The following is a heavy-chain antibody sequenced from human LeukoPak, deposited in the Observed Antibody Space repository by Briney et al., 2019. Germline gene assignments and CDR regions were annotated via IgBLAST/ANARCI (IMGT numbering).Heavy chain of an antibody. CDR1: GFTFSSYG. V-gene: IGHV3-33*06. CDR3: AKEPEAGGPQDY. CDR2: IWYDGSNK. D-gene: IGHD6-13*01. Sequence: GRSLRLSCAASGFTFSSYGMHWVRQAPGKGLEWVAVIWYDGSNKYYADSVKGRFTISRDNSKNTLYLQMNSLRAEDTAVYYCAKEPEAGGPQDYWGQGTLVTVSS. J-gene: IGHJ4*02.